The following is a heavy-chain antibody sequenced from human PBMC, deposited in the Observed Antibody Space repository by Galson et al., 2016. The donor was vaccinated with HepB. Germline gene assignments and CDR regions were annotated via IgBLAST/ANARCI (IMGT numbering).Heavy chain of an antibody. V-gene: IGHV7-4-1*02. CDR1: GYTFTTYS. J-gene: IGHJ4*02. D-gene: IGHD3-22*01. CDR2: INTNTGNP. CDR3: AGEGDYYDSSAYSVYFDY. Sequence: SCKASGYTFTTYSMNWVRQAPGQGLEWMGWINTNTGNPTYAQGFTGRFVFSLDTSVSTAYLQISSLKAEDTAVYYCAGEGDYYDSSAYSVYFDYWGQGTLVTVSS.